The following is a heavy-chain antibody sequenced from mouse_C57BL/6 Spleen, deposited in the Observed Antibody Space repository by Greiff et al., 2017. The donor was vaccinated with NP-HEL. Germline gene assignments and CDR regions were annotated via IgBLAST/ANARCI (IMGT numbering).Heavy chain of an antibody. Sequence: EVQLQQSVAELVRPGASVKFSCTASGFNFTNSSMHWVKQRPEQGLAWIGRIDPAYGNTKYAPKFQGKATITADTSSNTAYLQLSSLTSEDTAIYYCARSYYAKDYWGQGTSVTVSS. V-gene: IGHV14-3*01. CDR1: GFNFTNSS. J-gene: IGHJ4*01. CDR2: IDPAYGNT. CDR3: ARSYYAKDY.